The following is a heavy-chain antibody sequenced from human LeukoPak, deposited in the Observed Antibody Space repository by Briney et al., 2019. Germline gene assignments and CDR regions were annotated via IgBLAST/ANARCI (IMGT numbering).Heavy chain of an antibody. D-gene: IGHD6-13*01. CDR2: ISYDGSNK. V-gene: IGHV3-30*18. CDR1: GFTFSSYG. Sequence: HSGGSLRLSCAASGFTFSSYGMHWVRQAPGKGLEWVAVISYDGSNKYYANSVKGRFTISRDNSRNTLYLQMNSLRAEDAAVYYCAKDRRGAIVAVGLIDFWGQGALVTVSS. CDR3: AKDRRGAIVAVGLIDF. J-gene: IGHJ4*02.